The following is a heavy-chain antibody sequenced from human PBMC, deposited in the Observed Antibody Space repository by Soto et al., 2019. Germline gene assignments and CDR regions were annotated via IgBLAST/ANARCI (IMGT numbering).Heavy chain of an antibody. CDR1: GFTFSNYA. D-gene: IGHD6-13*01. V-gene: IGHV3-23*01. CDR3: AKAGGTNWYIDY. CDR2: ISGSGGTI. J-gene: IGHJ4*02. Sequence: EVQVLESGGGLVQPGESLRLSCAASGFTFSNYAMSWVRQSPGKGLQWVSVISGSGGTIKYADSVKGRFTISRDNSMNTLFLHMDSLRTADPAVYFCAKAGGTNWYIDYWGQGTLVTVAS.